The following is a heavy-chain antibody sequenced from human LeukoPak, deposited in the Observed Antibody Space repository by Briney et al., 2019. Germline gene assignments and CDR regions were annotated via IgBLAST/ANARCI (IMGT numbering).Heavy chain of an antibody. Sequence: ASVKVSCKASGYTFTGYYMHWVRQAPGQGLEWMGWINPNSGGTNYAQRFQGRVTMTRDTSISTAYIELSRLRSDDTAVYYCARMELEQWLVLEWYFDLWGRGTLVTVSS. V-gene: IGHV1-2*02. CDR2: INPNSGGT. J-gene: IGHJ2*01. D-gene: IGHD6-19*01. CDR3: ARMELEQWLVLEWYFDL. CDR1: GYTFTGYY.